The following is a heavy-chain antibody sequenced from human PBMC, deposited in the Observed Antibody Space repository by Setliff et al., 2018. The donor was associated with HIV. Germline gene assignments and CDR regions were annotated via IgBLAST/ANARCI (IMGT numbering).Heavy chain of an antibody. D-gene: IGHD3-22*01. V-gene: IGHV1-24*01. J-gene: IGHJ3*02. CDR1: GYTFIDYF. CDR3: ASEFSSGYYYGTDAFDI. Sequence: ASVKVSCKASGYTFIDYFMHWVRQAPGKGLEWMGGFDPEDGETIYAQEFQGRVTMTEDTSTDTAYMELSSLRSEDTAVYYCASEFSSGYYYGTDAFDIWG. CDR2: FDPEDGET.